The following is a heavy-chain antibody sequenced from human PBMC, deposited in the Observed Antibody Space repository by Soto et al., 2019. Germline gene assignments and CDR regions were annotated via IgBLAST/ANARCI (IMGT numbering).Heavy chain of an antibody. D-gene: IGHD2-8*02. V-gene: IGHV1-18*01. CDR1: GYTFTSYG. CDR3: ARYTKARTGPANWFDP. J-gene: IGHJ5*02. Sequence: ASVKVSCKASGYTFTSYGISWVRQAPGQGLGWMGWISAYNGNTNYAQKLQGRVTMTTDTSTSTAYTELRSLRSDDTAVYYCARYTKARTGPANWFDPWGQGTLVTVSS. CDR2: ISAYNGNT.